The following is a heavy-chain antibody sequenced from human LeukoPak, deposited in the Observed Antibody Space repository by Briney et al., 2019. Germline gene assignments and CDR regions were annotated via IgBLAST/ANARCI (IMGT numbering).Heavy chain of an antibody. CDR2: ISGSGEST. Sequence: GGSLRLSCAASGFTFSNIAMTWVRQAPGERLEWVSTISGSGESTYYADSLKGRFTISRDNSKNTVYLHVNSLRAEDTAVYYCAKINGPILTGKLDCWGQGTLVTVSS. CDR3: AKINGPILTGKLDC. D-gene: IGHD3-9*01. CDR1: GFTFSNIA. J-gene: IGHJ4*02. V-gene: IGHV3-23*01.